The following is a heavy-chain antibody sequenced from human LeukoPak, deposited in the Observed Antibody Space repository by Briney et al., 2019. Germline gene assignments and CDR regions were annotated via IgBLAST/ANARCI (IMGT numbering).Heavy chain of an antibody. CDR2: IYSSGST. J-gene: IGHJ5*02. V-gene: IGHV4-4*07. Sequence: SETLSLTCTVSGGSINSYYWSWIRQPAGKGLEWIGRIYSSGSTTYNPSLKSRVTMSVDTSKNQFSPRLSSVTAADTAVYYCARVQYLRTDWFDPWGQGTLVTVSS. CDR3: ARVQYLRTDWFDP. CDR1: GGSINSYY. D-gene: IGHD2-2*01.